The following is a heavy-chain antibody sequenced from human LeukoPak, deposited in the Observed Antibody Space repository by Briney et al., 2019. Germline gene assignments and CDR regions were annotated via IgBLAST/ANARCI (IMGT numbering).Heavy chain of an antibody. D-gene: IGHD3-22*01. CDR3: ARDLLYYYDSSGYGAPIWDY. CDR1: GYTFTGYY. Sequence: GASVKVSCKASGYTFTGYYMHWVRQAPGQGLEWMGWINPNSGGTNYAQKFQGRVTMTRDTSISTAYMELSRLRSDDTAVYYCARDLLYYYDSSGYGAPIWDYWGQGILVTVSS. J-gene: IGHJ4*02. CDR2: INPNSGGT. V-gene: IGHV1-2*02.